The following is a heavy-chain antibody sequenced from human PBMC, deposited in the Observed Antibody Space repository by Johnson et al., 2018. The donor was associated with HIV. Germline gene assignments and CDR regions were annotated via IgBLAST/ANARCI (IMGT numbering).Heavy chain of an antibody. V-gene: IGHV3-23*04. CDR3: AREMAWEDAFDV. Sequence: VQLVESGGDLVQPGGSLRLSCAASGFTFSSYAMSWVRQAPGKGLEWVSSIPGSCGSTYYADSVKGRCTISRDNSKNSLYLQMNSLRAEDTAVYYCAREMAWEDAFDVWGQGTMVTVSS. J-gene: IGHJ3*01. CDR2: IPGSCGST. CDR1: GFTFSSYA. D-gene: IGHD5-24*01.